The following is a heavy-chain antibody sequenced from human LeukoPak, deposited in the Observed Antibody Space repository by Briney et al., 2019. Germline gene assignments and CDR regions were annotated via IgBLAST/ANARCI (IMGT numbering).Heavy chain of an antibody. Sequence: HPGGSLRLSCAASGFTFSSYGMHWVRQAPGKGLEWVAFIRYDGSNKYYADSVKGRFTISRDNSKNTLYLQMNSLRAEDTAVYYCANPPRYCSSTSCYSGGMDVWGQGTTVTVSS. J-gene: IGHJ6*02. CDR3: ANPPRYCSSTSCYSGGMDV. CDR2: IRYDGSNK. V-gene: IGHV3-30*02. D-gene: IGHD2-2*01. CDR1: GFTFSSYG.